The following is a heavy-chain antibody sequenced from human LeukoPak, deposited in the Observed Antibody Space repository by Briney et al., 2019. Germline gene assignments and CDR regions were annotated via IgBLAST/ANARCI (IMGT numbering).Heavy chain of an antibody. CDR2: IYYSGNT. CDR1: GGSITSRTYY. D-gene: IGHD2-2*01. V-gene: IGHV4-39*01. CDR3: ARVDIVVVPSTKFDY. Sequence: SETLSLTCTVSGGSITSRTYYWGWIRQPPGKGLEWIGSIYYSGNTYYNPSLKSRVTISVDTSKNQFSLKLSSVTAADTAVYYCARVDIVVVPSTKFDYWGQGTLVTVSS. J-gene: IGHJ4*02.